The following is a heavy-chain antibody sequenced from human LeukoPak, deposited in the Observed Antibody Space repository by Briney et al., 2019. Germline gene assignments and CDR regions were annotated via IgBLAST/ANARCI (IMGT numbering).Heavy chain of an antibody. Sequence: SETLSLTCTVSGGSISSYYWSWIRQPAGKGLEWIGRIYTSGSTNYNPSLKSRVTMSVDTSKDQFSLKLSSVTAADTAVDYCARAGIAVALGAFDIWGQGTMVTVSS. J-gene: IGHJ3*02. CDR1: GGSISSYY. V-gene: IGHV4-4*07. CDR2: IYTSGST. CDR3: ARAGIAVALGAFDI. D-gene: IGHD6-19*01.